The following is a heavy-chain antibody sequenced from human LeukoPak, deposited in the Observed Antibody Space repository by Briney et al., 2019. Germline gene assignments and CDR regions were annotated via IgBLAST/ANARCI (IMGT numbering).Heavy chain of an antibody. D-gene: IGHD3-9*01. J-gene: IGHJ4*02. CDR3: ASLVEYYDILTGYSSYYFDY. CDR1: GYTFTSYG. CDR2: ISAYNGNT. Sequence: EASVKVSCKASGYTFTSYGISWVRQAPGQGLEWMGWISAYNGNTNYAQKLQGRVTMTTDTSTSTAYMELRSLRSDDTAVYYCASLVEYYDILTGYSSYYFDYWGQGTLVTVSS. V-gene: IGHV1-18*01.